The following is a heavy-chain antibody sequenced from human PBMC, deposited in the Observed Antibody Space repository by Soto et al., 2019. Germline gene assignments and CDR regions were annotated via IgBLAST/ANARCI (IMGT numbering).Heavy chain of an antibody. V-gene: IGHV1-69*13. CDR3: ALGVVVVPAAITYYYYGMDV. CDR1: GGTFSSYA. J-gene: IGHJ6*02. D-gene: IGHD2-2*01. Sequence: ASVKVSCKASGGTFSSYAISWVRQAPGQGLEWMGGIIPIFGTANYAQKFQGRVTITADESTSTAYMELSSLRSEDTAVYYCALGVVVVPAAITYYYYGMDVWGQGTTVTVSS. CDR2: IIPIFGTA.